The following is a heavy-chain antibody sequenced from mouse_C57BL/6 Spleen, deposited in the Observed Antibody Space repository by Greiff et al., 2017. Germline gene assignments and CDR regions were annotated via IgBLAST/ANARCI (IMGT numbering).Heavy chain of an antibody. CDR1: GYAFSSYW. V-gene: IGHV1-80*01. J-gene: IGHJ2*01. Sequence: LVESGAELVKPGASVKISCKASGYAFSSYWMNWVKQRPGKGLEWIGQIYPGDGDTNYNGKFKGKATLTADKSSSTAYMQLSSLTSEDSSVYFCARKGPNGDGDYWGQGTTLTVSS. D-gene: IGHD4-1*01. CDR2: IYPGDGDT. CDR3: ARKGPNGDGDY.